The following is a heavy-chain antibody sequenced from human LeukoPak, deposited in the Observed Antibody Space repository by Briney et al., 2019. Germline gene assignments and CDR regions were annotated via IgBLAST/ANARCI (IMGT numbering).Heavy chain of an antibody. Sequence: GGSLRLSCAASGVTFSSYAMSWVRQAPGKGLEWVSGISGSGGNTYYADSVKGRFTISRDNSKNTLFLQMNGLRVDDAALYFCARRDHYGSGSYFDNWGQGTLVTVSS. CDR3: ARRDHYGSGSYFDN. CDR1: GVTFSSYA. J-gene: IGHJ4*02. V-gene: IGHV3-23*01. D-gene: IGHD3-10*01. CDR2: ISGSGGNT.